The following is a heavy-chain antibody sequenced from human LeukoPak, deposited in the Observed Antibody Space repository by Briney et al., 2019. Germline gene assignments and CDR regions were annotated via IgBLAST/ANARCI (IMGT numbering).Heavy chain of an antibody. V-gene: IGHV1-69*05. Sequence: GASVKVSCKASGGTFSSYAISWVRQAPGQGLEWMGGIIPIFGTANYAQKFQGRVTITTDESTSTAYMELSSLRSEDTAVYYCALFWSGLGYFQHWGQGTLVTVSS. D-gene: IGHD3-3*01. J-gene: IGHJ1*01. CDR2: IIPIFGTA. CDR1: GGTFSSYA. CDR3: ALFWSGLGYFQH.